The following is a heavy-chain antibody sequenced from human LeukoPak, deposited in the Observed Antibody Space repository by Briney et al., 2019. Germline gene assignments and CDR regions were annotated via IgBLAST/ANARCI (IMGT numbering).Heavy chain of an antibody. D-gene: IGHD4-11*01. CDR1: GFTFRSSG. V-gene: IGHV3-30*02. CDR2: IRYDGSNK. J-gene: IGHJ5*02. Sequence: GGSLRLSCAASGFTFRSSGMHWVRQAPGKGLEWVAFIRYDGSNKFYADSVKGRFTISRDNSKNTLYLEVNSLRTEDTAVYYCVRDLYSDYNWFDPWGQGTLVTVSS. CDR3: VRDLYSDYNWFDP.